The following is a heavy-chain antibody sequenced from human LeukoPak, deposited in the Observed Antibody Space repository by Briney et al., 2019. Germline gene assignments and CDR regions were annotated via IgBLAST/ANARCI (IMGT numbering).Heavy chain of an antibody. Sequence: GGSLRLSCAASGFSFSTYSMNWVRQAPGKGLEWVSSISSSGSDIYYADSVKGRFTISRDTAKNSLYLQMSSLRAEDTAVYYCATRGTYGWDLGDGFDIWGQGTMVTVSS. J-gene: IGHJ3*02. CDR1: GFSFSTYS. D-gene: IGHD3-10*01. V-gene: IGHV3-21*01. CDR2: ISSSGSDI. CDR3: ATRGTYGWDLGDGFDI.